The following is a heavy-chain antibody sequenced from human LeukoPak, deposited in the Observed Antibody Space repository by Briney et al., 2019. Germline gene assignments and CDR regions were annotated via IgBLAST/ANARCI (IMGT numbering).Heavy chain of an antibody. Sequence: SQNLSLTCTVSGGSISSGDYYWSWIRQPPGKGLEWIGYIYYSGSTYYNPSLKSRVTISVDTSKNQFSLKLSSVTAADTAVYYCAREALTYCSSTSCYGNWFDPWGQGTLVTVSS. J-gene: IGHJ5*02. V-gene: IGHV4-30-4*08. D-gene: IGHD2-2*01. CDR3: AREALTYCSSTSCYGNWFDP. CDR2: IYYSGST. CDR1: GGSISSGDYY.